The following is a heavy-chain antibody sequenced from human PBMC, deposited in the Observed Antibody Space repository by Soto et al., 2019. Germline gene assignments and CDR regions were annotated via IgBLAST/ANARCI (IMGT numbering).Heavy chain of an antibody. J-gene: IGHJ6*02. CDR2: ISSSSSYT. CDR1: GFTFSDYY. Sequence: GGSLRLSCAASGFTFSDYYMSGIRQATGKGLEWVSYISSSSSYTNYADSVKGRFTISRDNAKNSLYLQMNSLRAEDTAVYYCARLSYGSGSYYNVDYYYGMDVWGQGTTVTVSS. V-gene: IGHV3-11*06. CDR3: ARLSYGSGSYYNVDYYYGMDV. D-gene: IGHD3-10*01.